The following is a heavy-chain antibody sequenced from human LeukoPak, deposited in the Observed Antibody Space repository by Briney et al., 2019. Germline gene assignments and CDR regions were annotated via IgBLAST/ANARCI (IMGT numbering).Heavy chain of an antibody. Sequence: PSETLSLTCTVSGGSISSYYWSWIRQPPGKGPEWIGYVYYSGSTNYNPSLKSRVTISVDTSKNQFSLKLSSVTAADTAVYYCARRPSPGAFDIWGQGTMVTVSS. D-gene: IGHD3-10*01. CDR3: ARRPSPGAFDI. CDR1: GGSISSYY. CDR2: VYYSGST. J-gene: IGHJ3*02. V-gene: IGHV4-59*01.